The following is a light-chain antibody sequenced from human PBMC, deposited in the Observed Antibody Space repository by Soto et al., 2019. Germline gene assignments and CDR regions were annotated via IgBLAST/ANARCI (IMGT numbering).Light chain of an antibody. CDR1: SGSVSTSYY. CDR2: STN. V-gene: IGLV8-61*01. CDR3: VLYMGSGIWV. Sequence: QAVVTQEPSFSVSPGRTVTSTCGLSSGSVSTSYYPSWYQQTPGQAPRTLIYSTNTRSSGVPDRFSGSILGNKAALTITGAQADDESDYYCVLYMGSGIWVFGGATKLTVL. J-gene: IGLJ3*02.